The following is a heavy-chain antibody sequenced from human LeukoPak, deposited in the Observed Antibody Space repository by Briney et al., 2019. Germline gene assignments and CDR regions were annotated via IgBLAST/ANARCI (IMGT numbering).Heavy chain of an antibody. CDR1: GFTFSSYA. D-gene: IGHD4-17*01. J-gene: IGHJ6*02. CDR2: ISGSGGGT. CDR3: ARAPVDYGQYYYYYYGMDV. V-gene: IGHV3-23*01. Sequence: GGSLRLSCAASGFTFSSYAMSWVRQAPGKGLEWVSAISGSGGGTYYADSVKGRFTISRDNSKNTLYLQMNSLRAEDTAVYYCARAPVDYGQYYYYYYGMDVWGQGTTVTVSS.